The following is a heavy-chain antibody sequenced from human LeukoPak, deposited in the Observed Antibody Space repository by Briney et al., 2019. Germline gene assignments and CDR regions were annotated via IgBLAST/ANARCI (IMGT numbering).Heavy chain of an antibody. CDR2: IRYDGSNK. J-gene: IGHJ4*02. CDR1: GFTFSSYG. D-gene: IGHD4-17*01. V-gene: IGHV3-30*02. Sequence: GGSLRLSCAASGFTFSSYGMHWVRQAPGKGLEWVAFIRYDGSNKYYADSVKGRFTISRDNSKNTLYLQMNSLRAEDTAVYYCAKAASTVTTDSDYWGQGTLVTVSS. CDR3: AKAASTVTTDSDY.